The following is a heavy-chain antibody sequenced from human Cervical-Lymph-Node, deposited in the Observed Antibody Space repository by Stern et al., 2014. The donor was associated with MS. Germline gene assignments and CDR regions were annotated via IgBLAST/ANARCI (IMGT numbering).Heavy chain of an antibody. CDR1: GFTFNDAW. CDR3: HTGDLWVGADY. Sequence: EVHLVESGGGLVKPGGSLRLSCAASGFTFNDAWMNWVRQAPGKGLEWVGRIKGKRDGGTTDYAAPVKGRFFISRDESKNILDLQMNSLKSEDTAVYYCHTGDLWVGADYWGQGTLVSVSS. J-gene: IGHJ4*02. D-gene: IGHD3-10*01. CDR2: IKGKRDGGTT. V-gene: IGHV3-15*01.